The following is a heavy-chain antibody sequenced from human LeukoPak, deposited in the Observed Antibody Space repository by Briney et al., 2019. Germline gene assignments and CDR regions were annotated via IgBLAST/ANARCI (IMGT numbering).Heavy chain of an antibody. CDR2: ISSSSSYI. Sequence: GGSLRLSCAASGFTFSSYSMNWVRQAPGKGLEWVSSISSSSSYIYYADSVKGRFTISRDNAKNSLYLQMSSLRAEDTAVYYCATGGYCSGGSCYSDAFDIWGQGTMVTVSS. CDR3: ATGGYCSGGSCYSDAFDI. CDR1: GFTFSSYS. J-gene: IGHJ3*02. V-gene: IGHV3-21*01. D-gene: IGHD2-15*01.